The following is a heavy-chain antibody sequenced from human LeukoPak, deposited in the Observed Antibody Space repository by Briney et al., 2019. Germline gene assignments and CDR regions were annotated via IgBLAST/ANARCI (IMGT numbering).Heavy chain of an antibody. Sequence: GRSLRLSCAASGFTFSSYGMHWVRQAPGKGLEWVAVIWYDGSNKYYADSVKGRFTISRDNSKNTLYLQMNSLRAEDTAVYYCARGQLYSNYARWFDPWGQGTLVTVSS. D-gene: IGHD4-4*01. CDR3: ARGQLYSNYARWFDP. CDR2: IWYDGSNK. CDR1: GFTFSSYG. V-gene: IGHV3-33*01. J-gene: IGHJ5*02.